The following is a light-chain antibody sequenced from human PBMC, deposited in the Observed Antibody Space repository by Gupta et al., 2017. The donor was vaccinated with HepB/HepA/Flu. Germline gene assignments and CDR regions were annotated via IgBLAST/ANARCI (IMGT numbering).Light chain of an antibody. Sequence: QAGLTQPPSVSKDLRQTATLTCSGNSNNVGYEVAAWLQQHQGHPPKLLYYRNNNRPSGISERFSASRSGNTASLTITGLQPEDEADYYCSAWDRSLSAWVFGGGTKLTVL. J-gene: IGLJ3*02. CDR1: SNNVGYEV. CDR2: RNN. CDR3: SAWDRSLSAWV. V-gene: IGLV10-54*04.